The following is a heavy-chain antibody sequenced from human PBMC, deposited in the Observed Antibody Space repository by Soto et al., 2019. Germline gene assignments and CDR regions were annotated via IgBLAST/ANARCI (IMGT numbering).Heavy chain of an antibody. CDR1: GYTFTGYY. CDR3: ARDGQDFWSGFHYGMDV. J-gene: IGHJ6*02. V-gene: IGHV1-2*04. D-gene: IGHD3-3*01. CDR2: INPNSGGT. Sequence: ASVKVSCKASGYTFTGYYMHWVRQAPGQGLEWMGWINPNSGGTNYAQRFQGWVTMTRETSISTAYMELSRLRSDDTAVYYCARDGQDFWSGFHYGMDVWGQGTTVTVSS.